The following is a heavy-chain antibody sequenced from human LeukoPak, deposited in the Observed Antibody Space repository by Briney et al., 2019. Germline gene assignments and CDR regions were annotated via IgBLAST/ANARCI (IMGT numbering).Heavy chain of an antibody. D-gene: IGHD3-22*01. CDR3: ARVGYYESSGYYEY. Sequence: ASVKVSCKTSGYTFTSHGLSWVRQAPGQGLEWMGWISAYNGNTNYAQKLQGRVTMTTDTSTSTAYMELRSLRSDDTAVYYCARVGYYESSGYYEYWGQGTLVTVSS. CDR1: GYTFTSHG. V-gene: IGHV1-18*01. J-gene: IGHJ4*02. CDR2: ISAYNGNT.